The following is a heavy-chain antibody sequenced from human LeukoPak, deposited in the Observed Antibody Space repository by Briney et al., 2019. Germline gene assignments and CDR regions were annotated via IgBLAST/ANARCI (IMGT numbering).Heavy chain of an antibody. Sequence: GGSLRLSCAASGFTFSDYYMSWIRQAPGKGLEWVSYISSSGSTIYYADSVKGRFTISRDNAKNSLYLQMNSLRAEDTAVYYCARVVAAVFDAFDIWGQGTMVTVSS. D-gene: IGHD6-13*01. CDR3: ARVVAAVFDAFDI. V-gene: IGHV3-11*04. CDR1: GFTFSDYY. J-gene: IGHJ3*02. CDR2: ISSSGSTI.